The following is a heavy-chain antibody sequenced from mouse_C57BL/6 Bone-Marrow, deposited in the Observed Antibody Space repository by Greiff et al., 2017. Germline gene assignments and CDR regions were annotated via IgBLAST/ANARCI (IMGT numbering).Heavy chain of an antibody. V-gene: IGHV1-64*01. CDR3: ARNDYEFSYYAMDY. D-gene: IGHD2-4*01. Sequence: VQLQQPGAELVKPGASVKLSCKASGYTFTSYWMHWVKQRPGQGLEWIGMIHPNSGSTNYNEKYKSKATLAVDKSSSTAYMQRSSLTSEASAVYYCARNDYEFSYYAMDYWGQGTSVTVSS. J-gene: IGHJ4*01. CDR1: GYTFTSYW. CDR2: IHPNSGST.